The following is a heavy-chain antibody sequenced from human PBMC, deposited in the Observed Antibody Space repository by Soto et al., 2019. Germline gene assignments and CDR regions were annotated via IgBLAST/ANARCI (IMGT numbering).Heavy chain of an antibody. CDR1: GFTFSSYA. CDR2: ISGSGGST. Sequence: GGSLRLSCAASGFTFSSYAMSWVRQAPGKGLEWVSAISGSGGSTYYADSVKGRFTISRDNSKNTLYLQMHSLSADDTAVYYCARRNWSQKSDAFDLWGQGTMVTVSS. J-gene: IGHJ3*01. D-gene: IGHD3-3*01. CDR3: ARRNWSQKSDAFDL. V-gene: IGHV3-23*01.